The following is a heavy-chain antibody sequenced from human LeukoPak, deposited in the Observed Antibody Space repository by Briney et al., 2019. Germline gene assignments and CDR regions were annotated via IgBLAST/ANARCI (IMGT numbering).Heavy chain of an antibody. J-gene: IGHJ6*03. Sequence: PGGSLRLSCAASGFTFDDYAMHWVRQAPGKGLEWVSGISWNSGSIGYADSVKGRFTISRDNAKNSLYLQMNSLRAEDTALYYCAKAEGSGLPYYMDVWGKGTTVTISS. V-gene: IGHV3-9*01. CDR1: GFTFDDYA. CDR3: AKAEGSGLPYYMDV. D-gene: IGHD3-10*01. CDR2: ISWNSGSI.